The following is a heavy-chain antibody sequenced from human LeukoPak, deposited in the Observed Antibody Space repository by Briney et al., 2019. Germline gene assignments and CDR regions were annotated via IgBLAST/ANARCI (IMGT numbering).Heavy chain of an antibody. CDR1: GGSISSTTYY. CDR2: LYYSGST. D-gene: IGHD5-12*01. Sequence: SETLSLTCTVSGGSISSTTYYWGWIRQPPGKGLEWIGSLYYSGSTYYNPSLKSRVTISVDTSKNQFSLKLSSVTAADTAVYYCARIYGITTSCFDYWGQGTLVTVSS. V-gene: IGHV4-39*01. J-gene: IGHJ4*02. CDR3: ARIYGITTSCFDY.